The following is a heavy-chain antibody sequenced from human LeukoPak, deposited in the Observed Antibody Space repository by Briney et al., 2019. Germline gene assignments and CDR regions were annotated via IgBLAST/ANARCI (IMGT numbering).Heavy chain of an antibody. CDR2: ISGSGGST. J-gene: IGHJ4*02. CDR1: GFTFSSYA. Sequence: GGFLRLSCAASGFTFSSYAMSWVRQAPGKGLEWVSAISGSGGSTYYADSVKGRFTITRDNAKNTMYLRMNSLRAEDTAVYFCARAVDGSGRRSFDYWGQGTLVTVSS. V-gene: IGHV3-23*01. D-gene: IGHD3-10*01. CDR3: ARAVDGSGRRSFDY.